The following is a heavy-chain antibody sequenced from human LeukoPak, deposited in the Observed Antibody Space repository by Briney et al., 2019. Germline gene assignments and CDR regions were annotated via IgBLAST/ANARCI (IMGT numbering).Heavy chain of an antibody. J-gene: IGHJ4*02. D-gene: IGHD5-24*01. Sequence: GGSLRLSCAASGFTFSSYGMHWVRQAPGKGLEWVAVISYDGSNKYYADSVKGRFTISRDNSKNTLYLQMNSLRAEDTAVYYCAKSAAWLQLGEDYFDYWGQGTLVTVSS. CDR3: AKSAAWLQLGEDYFDY. V-gene: IGHV3-30*18. CDR1: GFTFSSYG. CDR2: ISYDGSNK.